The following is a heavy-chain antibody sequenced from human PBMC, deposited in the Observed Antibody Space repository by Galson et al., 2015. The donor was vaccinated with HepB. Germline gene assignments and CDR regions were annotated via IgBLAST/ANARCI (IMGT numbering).Heavy chain of an antibody. CDR2: ISGSGGST. J-gene: IGHJ4*02. D-gene: IGHD3-10*01. CDR1: RFAFSSYA. V-gene: IGHV3-23*01. Sequence: SLRLSCAASRFAFSSYAMSWVRQAPGKGLEWVSTISGSGGSTYYADSVKGRFTISRDNSKNTLYLQMNSLRAEDTAVYYCAKIYYYGSGSPDYWGQGTLVTVSS. CDR3: AKIYYYGSGSPDY.